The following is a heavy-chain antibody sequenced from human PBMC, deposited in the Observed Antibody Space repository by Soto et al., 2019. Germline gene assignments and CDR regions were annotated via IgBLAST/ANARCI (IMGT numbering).Heavy chain of an antibody. D-gene: IGHD4-17*01. J-gene: IGHJ4*02. Sequence: PSETLSLTCTVSGGSISSYYWSWIRQPPGKGLEWIGYIYYSGSTNYNPSLKSRVTISVDTSKNQFSLKLSSVTAADTAVYYFARSNGDYTDFWSPGTLVTLSS. V-gene: IGHV4-59*01. CDR1: GGSISSYY. CDR2: IYYSGST. CDR3: ARSNGDYTDF.